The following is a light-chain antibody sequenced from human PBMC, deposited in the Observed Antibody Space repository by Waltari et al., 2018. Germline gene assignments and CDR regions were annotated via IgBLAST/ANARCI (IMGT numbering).Light chain of an antibody. CDR2: SAS. V-gene: IGKV1-12*01. J-gene: IGKJ2*01. Sequence: DIQMTQSPSSVSTSVGDRVTITCRASQDISSWLAWYQQKPGKAPKLLIYSASSLQSGVPSRFSGSRSGTDFTLTISSLQPEDFATYYCQQTNNFPYTFGQGTKLEIK. CDR3: QQTNNFPYT. CDR1: QDISSW.